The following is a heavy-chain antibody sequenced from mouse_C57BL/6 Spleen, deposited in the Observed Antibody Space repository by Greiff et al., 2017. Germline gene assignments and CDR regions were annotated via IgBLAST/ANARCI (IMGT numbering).Heavy chain of an antibody. CDR3: AREGITTVVPNFDY. CDR1: GYTFTRYW. D-gene: IGHD1-1*01. V-gene: IGHV1-7*01. J-gene: IGHJ2*01. Sequence: VQLQQSGAELAKPGASVKLSCKASGYTFTRYWMHWVKPRPGQGLEWIGYINPSSGYTKYNQKFKDKATLTADKSSSTAYMQLSSLTDEDSAVDYCAREGITTVVPNFDYWGQGTTLTVSS. CDR2: INPSSGYT.